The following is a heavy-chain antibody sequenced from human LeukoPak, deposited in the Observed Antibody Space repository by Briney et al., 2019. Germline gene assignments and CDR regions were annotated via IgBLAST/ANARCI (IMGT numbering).Heavy chain of an antibody. Sequence: GRSLRLSCAASGFTFSSYAMHWVRQAPGKGLEWVAVISYDGSNKYYADSVKGRLTISRDNSRNTLYLQMNSLRAEDTAVYYCARDIDGLNWFDPWGQGTLVTVSS. CDR1: GFTFSSYA. CDR2: ISYDGSNK. J-gene: IGHJ5*02. D-gene: IGHD5-24*01. V-gene: IGHV3-30-3*01. CDR3: ARDIDGLNWFDP.